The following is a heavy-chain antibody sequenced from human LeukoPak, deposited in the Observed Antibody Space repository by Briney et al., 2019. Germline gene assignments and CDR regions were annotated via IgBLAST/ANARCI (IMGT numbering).Heavy chain of an antibody. CDR3: ASGKMYSSTWPDY. Sequence: GGSLRLSCAASGFTFSDYFMNWIRQAPGKGLEWVSYISSSGNTIYYAASVKGRFTISRDNAKNSLYLQMNSLRAEDTAVYYCASGKMYSSTWPDYWGQGTLVTVSS. CDR1: GFTFSDYF. D-gene: IGHD6-13*01. V-gene: IGHV3-11*01. J-gene: IGHJ4*02. CDR2: ISSSGNTI.